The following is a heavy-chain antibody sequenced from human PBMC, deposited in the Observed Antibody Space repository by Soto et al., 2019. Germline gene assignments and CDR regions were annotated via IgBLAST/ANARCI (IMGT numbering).Heavy chain of an antibody. CDR1: GFTFSRYA. D-gene: IGHD6-6*01. CDR3: AKRSSSSTFDY. Sequence: EVQLLEFGGGLVQPGESLRLSCAASGFTFSRYAMSWVRQAPGKGLEWVSVISGSDDSTYDADSVKGRFTLSRDNSKNTLSLQINSLRAEDTAVYYCAKRSSSSTFDYWGQGTLVTLSS. CDR2: ISGSDDST. J-gene: IGHJ4*02. V-gene: IGHV3-23*01.